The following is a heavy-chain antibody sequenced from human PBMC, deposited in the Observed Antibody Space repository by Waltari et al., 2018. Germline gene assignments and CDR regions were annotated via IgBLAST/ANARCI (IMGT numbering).Heavy chain of an antibody. CDR3: ARGLSGGGEFLN. Sequence: QVQLQQWGAGLLKPSATLSLTCTVYGGSFSGYYWSWIRQPPGKGLEWIGEINHSGSTNYNPSLKSRVTISVDTSKNQFSLKLSSVTAADTAVYYCARGLSGGGEFLNWGQGTLVTVSS. D-gene: IGHD6-25*01. CDR1: GGSFSGYY. J-gene: IGHJ4*02. V-gene: IGHV4-34*01. CDR2: INHSGST.